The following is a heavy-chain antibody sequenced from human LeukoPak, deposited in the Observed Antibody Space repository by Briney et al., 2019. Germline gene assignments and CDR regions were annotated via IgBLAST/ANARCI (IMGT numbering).Heavy chain of an antibody. Sequence: SETLSPTCTVSGGSISSGGYYWSWIRQHPGKGLEWIGYIYYSGSTYYNPSLKSRVTISVDTSKNQFSLKLSSVTAADTAVYYCARYHGWPYFDYWGQGTLVTVSS. CDR2: IYYSGST. D-gene: IGHD6-19*01. J-gene: IGHJ4*02. V-gene: IGHV4-31*03. CDR1: GGSISSGGYY. CDR3: ARYHGWPYFDY.